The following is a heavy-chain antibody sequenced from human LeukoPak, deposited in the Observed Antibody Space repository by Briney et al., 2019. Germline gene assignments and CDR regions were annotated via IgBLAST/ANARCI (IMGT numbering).Heavy chain of an antibody. J-gene: IGHJ3*02. CDR1: GGSLSGYY. D-gene: IGHD2-2*02. CDR2: INHSGST. V-gene: IGHV4-34*01. CDR3: ARGVGYCSSTSCYRGPYDAFDI. Sequence: PSETLSLTCAVYGGSLSGYYWSWIRQPPGKGLEWIGEINHSGSTNYNPSLKSRVTISVDTSKNQFSLKLSSVTAADTAVYYCARGVGYCSSTSCYRGPYDAFDIWGQGTMVTVSS.